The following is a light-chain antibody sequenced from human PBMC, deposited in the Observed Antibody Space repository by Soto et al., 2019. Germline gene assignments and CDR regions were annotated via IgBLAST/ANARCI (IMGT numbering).Light chain of an antibody. J-gene: IGKJ5*01. V-gene: IGKV3-11*01. CDR3: QQRSNWPS. CDR1: QSVSSY. Sequence: IVLTQSPATLSLSPGERATLSCRASQSVSSYLAWYQHKPGQAPRLLIYDASNRATGIPARFSGSGSGTDFTLTISSLEPEDFALYYCQQRSNWPSFGQGTRVEIK. CDR2: DAS.